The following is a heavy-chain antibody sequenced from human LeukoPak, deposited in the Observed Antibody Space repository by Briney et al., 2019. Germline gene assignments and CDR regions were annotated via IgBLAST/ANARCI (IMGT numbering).Heavy chain of an antibody. CDR3: ARDQWALNS. J-gene: IGHJ4*02. CDR2: TYYRPKWYT. D-gene: IGHD1-26*01. Sequence: SQTLSLTCAISGDSVSSDRAAWNWIRQSPSTGLEWPGRTYYRPKWYTEYAVSVKSRITINPDTSKNHFSLQLNSVTPEDTAVYYCARDQWALNSWGQGTLVTVSS. CDR1: GDSVSSDRAA. V-gene: IGHV6-1*01.